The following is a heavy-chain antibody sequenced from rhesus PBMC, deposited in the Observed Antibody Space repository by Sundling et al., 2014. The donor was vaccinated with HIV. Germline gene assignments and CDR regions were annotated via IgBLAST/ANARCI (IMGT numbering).Heavy chain of an antibody. CDR1: GASISSYW. Sequence: QVQLQESGPGLVKPSETLSLTCTVSGASISSYWWTWIRQPPGKGLEWIGEINGNSGNTNYNPSLKSRVTISRDTSKNQFSLKLTSVTAADTAVYYCAIDYEGITIDVWGPGVLVTVS. CDR3: AIDYEGITIDV. CDR2: INGNSGNT. V-gene: IGHV4-80*01. J-gene: IGHJ5-1*01. D-gene: IGHD3-16*01.